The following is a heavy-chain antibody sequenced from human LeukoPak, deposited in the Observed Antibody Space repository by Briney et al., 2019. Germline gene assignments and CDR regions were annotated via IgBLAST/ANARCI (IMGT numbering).Heavy chain of an antibody. CDR1: GGSLSSYY. CDR3: ARDPDPGLRLLFDP. V-gene: IGHV4-4*07. D-gene: IGHD5-12*01. J-gene: IGHJ5*02. Sequence: SETLSLTCTVSGGSLSSYYWGWIRPPPRGGLGWVGHIYSTGSTNYNPSLKSRVTLSVDRSKNQFSLKLSSVTAADTAVYYCARDPDPGLRLLFDPWGQGTLVTVSS. CDR2: IYSTGST.